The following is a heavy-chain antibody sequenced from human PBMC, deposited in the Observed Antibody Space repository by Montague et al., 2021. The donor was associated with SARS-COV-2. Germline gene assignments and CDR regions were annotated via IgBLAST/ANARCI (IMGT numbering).Heavy chain of an antibody. CDR3: ARGWNYDY. Sequence: SETLSLTYAVSGGAISSSNWWSWVRQPPGKGLEWIGEIYHSGSTNYNPSLKGRVTISVDKSKNQFSLKLSSVTAADTAVYYCARGWNYDYWGQGTLVTVSS. D-gene: IGHD1-7*01. V-gene: IGHV4-4*02. CDR1: GGAISSSNW. J-gene: IGHJ4*02. CDR2: IYHSGST.